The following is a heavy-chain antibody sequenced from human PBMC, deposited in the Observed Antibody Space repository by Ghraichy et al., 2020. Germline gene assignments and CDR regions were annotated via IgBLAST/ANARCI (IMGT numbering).Heavy chain of an antibody. V-gene: IGHV3-23*01. CDR1: GFTFSSYA. CDR2: ISGSGGSA. D-gene: IGHD6-13*01. Sequence: GGSLRLSCAASGFTFSSYAMGWVRQAPGKGLEWVSAISGSGGSAYYADSVKGRFTISRNNSKNTLYLQMNSLRAEDTAVYYCAKDRAYSGSWYAGDYWGQGTLVTVSS. J-gene: IGHJ4*02. CDR3: AKDRAYSGSWYAGDY.